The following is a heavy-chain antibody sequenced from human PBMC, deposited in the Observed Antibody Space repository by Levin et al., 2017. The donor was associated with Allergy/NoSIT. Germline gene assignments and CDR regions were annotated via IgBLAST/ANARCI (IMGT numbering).Heavy chain of an antibody. J-gene: IGHJ6*03. Sequence: SETLSLTCTVSGGSISSYYWSWIRQPPGKGLEWIGYIYYSGSTDYNPSLKSRVTISVDTSKNQFSLKLSSVTAADTAVYYCARGSLLRGSGSYYYYYYMDVWGKGTTVTVSS. CDR2: IYYSGST. D-gene: IGHD3-10*01. CDR3: ARGSLLRGSGSYYYYYYMDV. CDR1: GGSISSYY. V-gene: IGHV4-59*01.